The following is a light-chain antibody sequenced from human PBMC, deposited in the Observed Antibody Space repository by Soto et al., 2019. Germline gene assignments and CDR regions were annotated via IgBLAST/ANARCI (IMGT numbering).Light chain of an antibody. V-gene: IGLV1-44*01. J-gene: IGLJ1*01. CDR1: SSNIGTSS. CDR2: TTN. Sequence: QSALTQPHSASGTPGQRVTISCSGSSSNIGTSSVHWFQQLPGTAPKLLISTTNPRPSGVPERFSGSKSGTSASLAISGLQSEDEADDYCAAWDDSLNGHVFGTGTKVTVL. CDR3: AAWDDSLNGHV.